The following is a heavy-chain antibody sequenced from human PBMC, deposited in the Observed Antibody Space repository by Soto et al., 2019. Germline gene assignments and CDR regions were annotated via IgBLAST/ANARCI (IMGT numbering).Heavy chain of an antibody. J-gene: IGHJ4*02. CDR3: AHGDPLDFHY. CDR2: IYWNGIE. V-gene: IGHV2-5*01. Sequence: QITLKESGPPLVKPTQTLTLTCTFSGFSLSPSGVAVGWIRQPPGKALEWLALIYWNGIERYSTSLKSRLTITKDTSKNQVVLTMTNMDPVDTATYFCAHGDPLDFHYWGQGTLVTVSP. D-gene: IGHD3-10*01. CDR1: GFSLSPSGVA.